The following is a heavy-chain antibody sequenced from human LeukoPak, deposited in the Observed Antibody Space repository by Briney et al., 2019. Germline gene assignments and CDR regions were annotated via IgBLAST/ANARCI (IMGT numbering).Heavy chain of an antibody. Sequence: SVKVSCKASGFTFTSSAMQWVRQARGQRLERIGWIVVGSGNTNYAQKFQERVTITRDMSTSTAYMELSSLRSEDTAVYYCAAPLVESYYYYGMDVWGQGTTVTVSS. CDR3: AAPLVESYYYYGMDV. V-gene: IGHV1-58*02. D-gene: IGHD6-6*01. CDR1: GFTFTSSA. CDR2: IVVGSGNT. J-gene: IGHJ6*02.